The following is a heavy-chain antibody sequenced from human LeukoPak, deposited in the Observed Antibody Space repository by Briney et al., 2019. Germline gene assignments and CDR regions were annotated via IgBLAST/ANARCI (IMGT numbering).Heavy chain of an antibody. J-gene: IGHJ4*02. CDR2: IWYGGSNK. CDR1: GFTFSSYG. CDR3: ARGIAAAGHLDY. D-gene: IGHD6-13*01. Sequence: PGRSLRLSCAASGFTFSSYGMHGVRQAPGKGLEWVAVIWYGGSNKYYADSVKGRFTISRDSSKNTLYLQMNSRRAEDTAVYYYARGIAAAGHLDYWGQGTLVTVSS. V-gene: IGHV3-33*01.